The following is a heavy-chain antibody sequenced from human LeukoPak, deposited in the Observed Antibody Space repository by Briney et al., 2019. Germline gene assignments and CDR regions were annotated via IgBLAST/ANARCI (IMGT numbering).Heavy chain of an antibody. CDR3: ARVTWGWFYFDY. V-gene: IGHV4-59*01. D-gene: IGHD7-27*01. CDR2: IYYSGST. J-gene: IGHJ4*02. CDR1: GGSISSYY. Sequence: SETLSLTCTVSGGSISSYYWSWIRQPPGKGLEWIGYIYYSGSTNYNPSLKNRVTISVDTSKNQFSLKLSSVTAADTDVYYCARVTWGWFYFDYWGQGTLVTVSS.